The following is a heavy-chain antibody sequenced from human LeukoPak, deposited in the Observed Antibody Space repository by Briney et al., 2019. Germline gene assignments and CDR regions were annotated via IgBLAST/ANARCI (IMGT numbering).Heavy chain of an antibody. CDR2: ISGSGYYT. J-gene: IGHJ6*03. CDR3: AKDGSWGDYQFYFYMDV. Sequence: GGSLRLSCEVSGSGFTFGNFAMSWVRQAPGKGLEWVSGISGSGYYTYYADSVMGRFTISRDNSKNTVYIQINSLRAEDTAVYYCAKDGSWGDYQFYFYMDVWGKGTTVTVSS. D-gene: IGHD2-2*01. CDR1: GSGFTFGNFA. V-gene: IGHV3-23*01.